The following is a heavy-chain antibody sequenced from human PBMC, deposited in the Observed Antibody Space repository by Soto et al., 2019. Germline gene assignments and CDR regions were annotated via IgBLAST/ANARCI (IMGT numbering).Heavy chain of an antibody. Sequence: SETLSLTCTVSGGSISSYYWSWIRQPPGKGLEWIGYIYYSGSTNYNPSLKSRVTISVDTSKNQFSLKLSSVTAAYTAVYYCAFGGRGFGGDYCSFSAFWGKGTTVPVS. D-gene: IGHD3-16*01. V-gene: IGHV4-59*01. CDR1: GGSISSYY. J-gene: IGHJ6*03. CDR2: IYYSGST. CDR3: AFGGRGFGGDYCSFSAF.